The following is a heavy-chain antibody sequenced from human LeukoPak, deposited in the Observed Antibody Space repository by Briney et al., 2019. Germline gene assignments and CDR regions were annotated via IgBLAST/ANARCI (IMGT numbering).Heavy chain of an antibody. CDR2: ICESDSIT. J-gene: IGHJ4*02. CDR3: AKRDVSDSSTYSPLVAF. D-gene: IGHD2-2*01. CDR1: GFTSNCPS. Sequence: VGSLTVSCAAPGFTSNCPSMSGFRSAPEGGLECVLGICESDSITLYEDSVKGRFAIFRQNSKSTVFLHMNSLRVQETAIYYCAKRDVSDSSTYSPLVAFWGQGTLVNVSS. V-gene: IGHV3-23*05.